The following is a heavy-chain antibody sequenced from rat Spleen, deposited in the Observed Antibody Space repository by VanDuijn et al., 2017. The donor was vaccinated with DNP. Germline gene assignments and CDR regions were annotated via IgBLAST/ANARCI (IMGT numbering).Heavy chain of an antibody. CDR2: ISSGGNT. J-gene: IGHJ2*01. CDR3: TREREPNNNPFYFDC. CDR1: GFSLTDYS. V-gene: IGHV2-19*01. D-gene: IGHD1-10*01. Sequence: QVQLKESGPGLVQPSQTLSLTCTVSGFSLTDYSVHWVRQPPGKGLEWIAAISSGGNTYFNSAVKSRLSISRDTSKSQVFLRMNSLQTEDTAIYFCTREREPNNNPFYFDCWGQGVMVTVSS.